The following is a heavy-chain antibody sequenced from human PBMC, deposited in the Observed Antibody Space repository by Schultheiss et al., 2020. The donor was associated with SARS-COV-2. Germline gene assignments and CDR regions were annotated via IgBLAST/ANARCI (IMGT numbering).Heavy chain of an antibody. J-gene: IGHJ4*02. V-gene: IGHV4-61*08. D-gene: IGHD3-22*01. CDR3: ARAIYDSGGDYYYFDY. Sequence: SETLSLTCTVSGGSISSGGYYWSWIRQHPGKGLEWIGYIYYSGSTNYNPSLKSRVTISVDTSKNQFSLRLSSVTAADTAAYYCARAIYDSGGDYYYFDYWGQGTLVTVSS. CDR2: IYYSGST. CDR1: GGSISSGGYY.